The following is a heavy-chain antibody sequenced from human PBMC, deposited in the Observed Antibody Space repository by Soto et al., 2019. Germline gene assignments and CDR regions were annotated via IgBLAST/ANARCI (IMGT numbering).Heavy chain of an antibody. CDR3: ARDISSGWYENIDP. Sequence: AAVKVSCKASGYTFTSYGISWVRQAPGQGLEWMGWISAYNGNTNYAQKLQGRATMTTDTSPSTAYMELRSLRSDDTAVYYCARDISSGWYENIDPWGQGTLVTVSS. J-gene: IGHJ5*02. CDR1: GYTFTSYG. D-gene: IGHD6-19*01. V-gene: IGHV1-18*04. CDR2: ISAYNGNT.